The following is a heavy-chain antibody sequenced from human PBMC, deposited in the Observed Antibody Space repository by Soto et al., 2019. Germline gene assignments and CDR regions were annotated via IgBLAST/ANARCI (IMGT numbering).Heavy chain of an antibody. CDR3: ARDLNRSGYDSPFDY. Sequence: SVKVSCKASGGTFSSYTISWVRQAPGQGLEWMGRIIPILGIANYAQKFQGRVTITADKSTSTAYMELSSLRSEDTAVYYCARDLNRSGYDSPFDYWGQGTLVTVSS. D-gene: IGHD5-12*01. CDR2: IIPILGIA. J-gene: IGHJ4*02. V-gene: IGHV1-69*04. CDR1: GGTFSSYT.